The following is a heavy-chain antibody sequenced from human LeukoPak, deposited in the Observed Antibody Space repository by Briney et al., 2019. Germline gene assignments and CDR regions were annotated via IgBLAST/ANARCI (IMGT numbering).Heavy chain of an antibody. V-gene: IGHV3-30-3*01. CDR3: ARDKGYGDYLDFLSL. CDR1: GFTFSSYA. CDR2: ISYDGSNK. Sequence: GRSLRLSCAASGFTFSSYAMHWVRQAPGKGLEWVAVISYDGSNKYYADSVKGRFTISRDNSKNTLYLQMNSLRAEDTAIYYCARDKGYGDYLDFLSLWGQGTLVIVSS. D-gene: IGHD4-17*01. J-gene: IGHJ4*02.